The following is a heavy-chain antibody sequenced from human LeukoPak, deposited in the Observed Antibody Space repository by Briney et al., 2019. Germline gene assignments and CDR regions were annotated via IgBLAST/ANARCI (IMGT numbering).Heavy chain of an antibody. CDR1: GFTFSSYA. CDR3: AKDKRDDRGGY. J-gene: IGHJ4*02. V-gene: IGHV3-23*01. D-gene: IGHD3-22*01. CDR2: ISGSGGST. Sequence: PGGSLRLSCATSGFTFSSYAMSWVRQAPGKGLEWVSAISGSGGSTYYADYVKGRFTISRDNSKNTTYLQRNTLRAEDRAVYYCAKDKRDDRGGYWGRGTLVTVSS.